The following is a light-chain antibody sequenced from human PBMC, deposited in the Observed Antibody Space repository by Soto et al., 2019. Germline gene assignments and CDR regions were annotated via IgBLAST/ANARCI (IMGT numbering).Light chain of an antibody. CDR3: QQYHSAPRT. J-gene: IGKJ1*01. Sequence: DIVMTQSPDSLAVSLGERATINCKSSQRVLFSPNNKNYLAWYHQNPGQPPKLLIYWASTREYGVPDRFSGRGSGTDYTLTISSLQAEDVAFYFCQQYHSAPRTFGQGTKVEIK. V-gene: IGKV4-1*01. CDR1: QRVLFSPNNKNY. CDR2: WAS.